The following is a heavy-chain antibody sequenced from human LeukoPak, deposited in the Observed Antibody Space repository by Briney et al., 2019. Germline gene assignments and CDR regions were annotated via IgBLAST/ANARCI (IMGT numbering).Heavy chain of an antibody. CDR1: GGSISSYY. D-gene: IGHD3-10*02. J-gene: IGHJ6*03. V-gene: IGHV4-59*01. CDR3: ARMFQYYYMDV. CDR2: IYSSGST. Sequence: SETLSLTCTVSGGSISSYYWSWIRQPPGKGLEWIGYIYSSGSTNYNPSLKSRVTISVDTSRNQFSLKLSSVTAADTAMYYCARMFQYYYMDVWGRGTTVTVSS.